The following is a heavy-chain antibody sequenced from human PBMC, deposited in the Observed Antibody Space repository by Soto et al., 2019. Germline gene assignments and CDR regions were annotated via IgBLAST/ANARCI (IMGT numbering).Heavy chain of an antibody. Sequence: QVQLQESGPGLVKPSDTLSLTCAVSGYSISSSNWWGWIRQPPGKGLEWIGYIYYSGTTYYNPSLQSRVNMPVDTPQKQFSLKLTSVTAVDTAVYYRARREIQGPSDYWGQGTLVTVSS. CDR2: IYYSGTT. J-gene: IGHJ4*02. D-gene: IGHD1-26*01. CDR3: ARREIQGPSDY. V-gene: IGHV4-28*01. CDR1: GYSISSSNW.